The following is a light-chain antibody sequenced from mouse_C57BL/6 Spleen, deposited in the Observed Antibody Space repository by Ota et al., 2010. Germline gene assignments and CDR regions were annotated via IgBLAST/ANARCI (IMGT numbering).Light chain of an antibody. J-gene: IGKJ5*01. Sequence: DIVMTQSXKFMSTSVGDRVSITCKASQDGGNSVAWFQQKPGQSPKALIYSASFRYSGVPDRFTGSGSGTDFTLTISSVQSEDLAEYFCQQYNSYPLTFGAGTKLELK. V-gene: IGKV6-15*01. CDR1: QDGGNS. CDR2: SAS. CDR3: QQYNSYPLT.